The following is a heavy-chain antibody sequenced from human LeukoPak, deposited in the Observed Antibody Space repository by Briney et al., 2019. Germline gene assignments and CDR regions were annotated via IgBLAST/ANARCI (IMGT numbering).Heavy chain of an antibody. Sequence: SETLSLTCTVSDDSITSSNYYWGWIRQPPGKGLEWIGSIYYSGSTNYNPSLKSRVTMSVDTSENQFSLKLTSVTAADTAVYFCARGRYDSSGYYTTVDYWGQGTLVTVSS. CDR2: IYYSGST. V-gene: IGHV4-39*01. D-gene: IGHD3-22*01. CDR3: ARGRYDSSGYYTTVDY. CDR1: DDSITSSNYY. J-gene: IGHJ4*02.